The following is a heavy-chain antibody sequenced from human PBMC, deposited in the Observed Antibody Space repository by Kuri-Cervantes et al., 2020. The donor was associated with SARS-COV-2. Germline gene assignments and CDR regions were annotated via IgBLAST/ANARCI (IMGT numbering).Heavy chain of an antibody. CDR3: ARDTSAYQNYYYYYGVDV. V-gene: IGHV4-61*01. CDR2: IYYSGST. D-gene: IGHD2-2*01. J-gene: IGHJ6*02. Sequence: ESLKISCTVSGDSVTNSHYSWSWIRQPPGKGLEWIGYIYYSGSTNYNPSLQNRVSILIDTSKNQFSLRLTSVTAADTAVYYCARDTSAYQNYYYYYGVDVWGQGNTVTVSS. CDR1: GDSVTNSHYS.